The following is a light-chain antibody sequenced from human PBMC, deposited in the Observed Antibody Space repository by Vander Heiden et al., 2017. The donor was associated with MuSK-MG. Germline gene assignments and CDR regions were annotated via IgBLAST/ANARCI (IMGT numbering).Light chain of an antibody. V-gene: IGLV2-11*01. J-gene: IGLJ2*01. Sequence: QSALTQPRSVSGSPGQSVTISCTGTSSDLGAYNYVSWYQQHPGKAPKLLIYGVSKRPSGVPDRFSRSKSGNAASLTISGLQAGGGAEYYCCTRAGSFILVFGGGTKLNGL. CDR2: GVS. CDR3: CTRAGSFILV. CDR1: SSDLGAYNY.